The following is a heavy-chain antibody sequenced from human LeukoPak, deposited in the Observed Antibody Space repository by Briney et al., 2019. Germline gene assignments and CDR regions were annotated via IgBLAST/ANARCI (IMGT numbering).Heavy chain of an antibody. J-gene: IGHJ4*02. CDR2: INPNTGGT. Sequence: GASVKVSCKTSGYIFTGYYIHWVRQAPGQGLEWMGWINPNTGGTNYGQNFQGRVTITRDTSISTAYMELSRLTSDATAVYYCARDIVTTITGEYWGQGTLVTVSP. CDR1: GYIFTGYY. D-gene: IGHD5-12*01. CDR3: ARDIVTTITGEY. V-gene: IGHV1-2*02.